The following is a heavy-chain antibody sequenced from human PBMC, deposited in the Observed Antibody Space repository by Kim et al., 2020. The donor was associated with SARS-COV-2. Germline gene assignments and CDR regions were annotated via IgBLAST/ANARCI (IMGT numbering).Heavy chain of an antibody. D-gene: IGHD6-19*01. J-gene: IGHJ4*02. V-gene: IGHV3-23*01. CDR3: ALIMNSGWYPFDY. Sequence: YADSVKGRFTITRDNSKNTLYLQMNSLRAEDTAVYYCALIMNSGWYPFDYWGQGTLVTVSS.